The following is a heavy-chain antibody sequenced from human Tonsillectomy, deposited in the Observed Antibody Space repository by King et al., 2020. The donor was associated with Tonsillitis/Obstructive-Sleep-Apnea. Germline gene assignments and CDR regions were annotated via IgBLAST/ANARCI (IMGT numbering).Heavy chain of an antibody. CDR3: ARAMLTYYDFWSGYYNDAFDI. D-gene: IGHD3-3*01. J-gene: IGHJ3*02. CDR2: ISSSSSYI. Sequence: VQLVESGGGLVKPGGSLRLSCAASGFTFSSYSMNWVRKAPGKGLEWVSSISSSSSYIYYADAVKGRFTISRDNAKNSLYLQMNSLRAEDTAVYYCARAMLTYYDFWSGYYNDAFDIWGQGTMVTVSS. CDR1: GFTFSSYS. V-gene: IGHV3-21*01.